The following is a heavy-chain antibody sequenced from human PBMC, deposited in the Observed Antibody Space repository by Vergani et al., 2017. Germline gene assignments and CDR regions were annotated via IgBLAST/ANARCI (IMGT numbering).Heavy chain of an antibody. CDR3: AGELDIVVVPAATGLDV. J-gene: IGHJ6*04. CDR2: ISSSSSYI. V-gene: IGHV3-21*01. Sequence: EVQLVESGGGLVKPGGSLRLSCAASGFPFSSYSMNWVRQAPGKGLEWVSSISSSSSYIYYADSVKGRFTISRDNAKNSLYLQMNSLRAEDTAVYYCAGELDIVVVPAATGLDVWGKGTTVTVSS. CDR1: GFPFSSYS. D-gene: IGHD2-2*01.